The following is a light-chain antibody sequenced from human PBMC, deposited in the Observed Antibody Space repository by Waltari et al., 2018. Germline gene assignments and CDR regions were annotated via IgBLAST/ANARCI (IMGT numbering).Light chain of an antibody. J-gene: IGLJ2*01. Sequence: QLVLTQSPSASASLGASVKLTCTLSSGNSSYANDWHTQQPEKGPRYLMKLNSDGSHSKGDGIPDRFSGSSSGAERYLTISSLQSEDEADYYCQTWGTGIHVVFGGGTKLTVL. CDR1: SGNSSYA. CDR2: LNSDGSH. V-gene: IGLV4-69*01. CDR3: QTWGTGIHVV.